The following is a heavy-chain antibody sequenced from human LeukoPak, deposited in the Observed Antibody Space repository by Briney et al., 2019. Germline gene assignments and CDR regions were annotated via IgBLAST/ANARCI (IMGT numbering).Heavy chain of an antibody. D-gene: IGHD6-25*01. CDR3: ARVLLKQRTFDY. V-gene: IGHV1-69*06. CDR2: IIPIFGTA. J-gene: IGHJ4*02. CDR1: GGTFSSYA. Sequence: SVKVSCKASGGTFSSYAISWVRQAPGQGLEWMGGIIPIFGTANYAQKFQGRVTITADKSTSTAYMELSSLRSEDTAVYYCARVLLKQRTFDYGGKGPLVPVS.